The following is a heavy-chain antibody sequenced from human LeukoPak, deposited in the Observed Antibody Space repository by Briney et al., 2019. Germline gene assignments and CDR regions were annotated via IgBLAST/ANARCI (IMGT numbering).Heavy chain of an antibody. V-gene: IGHV3-33*06. CDR1: GFTFSSYG. CDR2: IWYDGSNK. D-gene: IGHD3-16*01. J-gene: IGHJ4*02. Sequence: PGRSLRLSCAASGFTFSSYGMHWVRQAPGKGLEWVAVIWYDGSNKYYADSVKGRFTISRDNSKNTLYLQMNSLRAEDTAVYYCAKGVSSPLYYFDYWGQGTLVAVSS. CDR3: AKGVSSPLYYFDY.